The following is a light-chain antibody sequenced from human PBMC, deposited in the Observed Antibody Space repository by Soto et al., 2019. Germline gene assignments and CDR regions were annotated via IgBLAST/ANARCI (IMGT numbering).Light chain of an antibody. CDR3: SSYTSSSTLV. CDR1: SSDIGAYKY. Sequence: SALTQPASVSGSPGQSITISCTGTSSDIGAYKYVSWYQVHPGKAPKVLICEVRSRPSEVSDRFSGSKSGNTASLTISGLQAEDEASYYCSSYTSSSTLVFGGGTKLTVL. J-gene: IGLJ3*02. CDR2: EVR. V-gene: IGLV2-14*01.